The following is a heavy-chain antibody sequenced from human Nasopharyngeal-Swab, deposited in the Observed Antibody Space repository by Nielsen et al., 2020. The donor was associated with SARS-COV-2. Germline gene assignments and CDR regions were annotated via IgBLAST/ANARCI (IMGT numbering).Heavy chain of an antibody. Sequence: RQAPGKGLEWIGSIYYSGSAYYNPSLKSRVTISVDTSKIQFSLKLISVTAADTAVYYCASCLGDAFDIWGQGTRVTVSS. J-gene: IGHJ3*02. V-gene: IGHV4-39*01. CDR3: ASCLGDAFDI. CDR2: IYYSGSA.